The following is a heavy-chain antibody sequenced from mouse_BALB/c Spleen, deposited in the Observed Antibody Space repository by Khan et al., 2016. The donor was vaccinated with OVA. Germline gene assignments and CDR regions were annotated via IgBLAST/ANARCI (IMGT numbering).Heavy chain of an antibody. CDR1: GFSLTNYG. D-gene: IGHD2-1*01. Sequence: VQLEESGPGLVAPSQSLSITCTVSGFSLTNYGVNWVRQPPGEGLEWLGVIWGDGSTDYHSALISRLSISKDNSKSQVFLKLSSLQTDDTATYYCARFEYYGNFYAMDYWGQGTSVTVSA. V-gene: IGHV2-3*01. CDR2: IWGDGST. J-gene: IGHJ4*01. CDR3: ARFEYYGNFYAMDY.